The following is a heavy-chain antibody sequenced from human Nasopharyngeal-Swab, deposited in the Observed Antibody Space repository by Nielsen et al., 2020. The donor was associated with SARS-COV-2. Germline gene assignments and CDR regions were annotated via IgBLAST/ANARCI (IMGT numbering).Heavy chain of an antibody. CDR3: ARDDGQWLNPVYYFDY. CDR1: GFTFSSYS. J-gene: IGHJ4*02. CDR2: INSSSSYI. Sequence: GESLKISCAASGFTFSSYSMNWVRQAPGKGLEWVPSINSSSSYIYYVDSVKGRFTISRDNAKNSLYLQMNSLRAEDTAVYYCARDDGQWLNPVYYFDYRGQGTLVTVSS. V-gene: IGHV3-21*01. D-gene: IGHD6-19*01.